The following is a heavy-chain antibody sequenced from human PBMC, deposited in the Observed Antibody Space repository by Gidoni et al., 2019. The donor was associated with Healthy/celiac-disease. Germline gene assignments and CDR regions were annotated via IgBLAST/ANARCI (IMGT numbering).Heavy chain of an antibody. J-gene: IGHJ6*02. V-gene: IGHV1-18*01. D-gene: IGHD6-19*01. CDR3: ARDLSSVSEDYYYGMDV. CDR2: ISAYNGNT. CDR1: GYTFTSYG. Sequence: QVQLVQSGAEVKKPGASVKVSCKASGYTFTSYGISWVRQAPGHGLEWMGWISAYNGNTNYAQKLQGRVTMTTDTSTSTAYMELRSLRSDDTAVYYCARDLSSVSEDYYYGMDVWGQGTTVTVSS.